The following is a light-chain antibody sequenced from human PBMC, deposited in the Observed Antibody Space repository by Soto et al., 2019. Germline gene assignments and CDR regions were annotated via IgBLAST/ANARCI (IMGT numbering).Light chain of an antibody. Sequence: DIQMTQSPSSLSASFGDRVTMTCRASQGIGIYLAWFQQRPGNTPKLLIYAASTLQSGVPSRFSGGGSGTDFTLTISSLQPEDVATYYCQKYNSAPLTFGGGTRVEIK. V-gene: IGKV1-27*01. CDR3: QKYNSAPLT. CDR1: QGIGIY. J-gene: IGKJ4*01. CDR2: AAS.